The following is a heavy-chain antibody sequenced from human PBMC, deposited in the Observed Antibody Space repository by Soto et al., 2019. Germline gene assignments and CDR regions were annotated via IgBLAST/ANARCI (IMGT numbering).Heavy chain of an antibody. D-gene: IGHD6-6*01. Sequence: EVQLVESGGGLVKPGGSLRLSCAASGFTFSNAWMSWVRQAPGKGLEWVGRIRSNTDGGTTDYAAPVKGRFTISRDDSKNTLYLQMNRLKTEDTAVYYCSTRSGSSPWGQGTLVTVSS. CDR3: STRSGSSP. V-gene: IGHV3-15*01. J-gene: IGHJ5*02. CDR2: IRSNTDGGTT. CDR1: GFTFSNAW.